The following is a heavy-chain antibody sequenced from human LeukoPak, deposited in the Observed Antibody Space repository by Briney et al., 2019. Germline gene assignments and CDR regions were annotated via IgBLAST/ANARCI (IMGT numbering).Heavy chain of an antibody. CDR2: IYYSGST. J-gene: IGHJ4*02. V-gene: IGHV4-31*03. CDR1: GGSISSGGYY. D-gene: IGHD2-2*01. Sequence: PSETLSLTCTVSGGSISSGGYYWSWIRQHPGKGLEWIGYIYYSGSTYYNPSLKSRVTISVDTSKNQFSLKLSSVTAAVTAVYYCAASRGCSSTSCYVYFDYWGQGTLVTVSS. CDR3: AASRGCSSTSCYVYFDY.